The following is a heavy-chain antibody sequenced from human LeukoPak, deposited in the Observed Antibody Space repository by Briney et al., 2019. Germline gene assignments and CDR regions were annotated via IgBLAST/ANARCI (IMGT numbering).Heavy chain of an antibody. D-gene: IGHD3-16*02. CDR3: TTCNPRSWRLDP. J-gene: IGHJ5*02. CDR1: GFIFGDST. Sequence: PGGSLRLFCAASGFIFGDSTVHSVRQAPGKGLECLARVRNKDTGHATAYVESVWGRFVISRDDSTNTAFLQMNFLEVDDTAMYYCTTCNPRSWRLDPWGQGTLVSVSS. CDR2: VRNKDTGHAT. V-gene: IGHV3-73*01.